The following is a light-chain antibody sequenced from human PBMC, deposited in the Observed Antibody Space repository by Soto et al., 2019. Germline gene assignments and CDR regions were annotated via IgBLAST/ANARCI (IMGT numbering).Light chain of an antibody. CDR1: GSNIGSTT. Sequence: QSVLTQPPSASGTPEQRVTTSCSGSGSNIGSTTVNWYQQLPGTAPKLLIYSNNQRPSGVADRFSGSKSGTSASLAISGLQSDVDSDYYCEGWDDDLNDPHVFGTMSEVTVL. CDR2: SNN. J-gene: IGLJ1*01. CDR3: EGWDDDLNDPHV. V-gene: IGLV1-44*01.